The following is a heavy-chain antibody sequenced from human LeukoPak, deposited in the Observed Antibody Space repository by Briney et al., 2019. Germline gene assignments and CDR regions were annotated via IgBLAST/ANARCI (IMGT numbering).Heavy chain of an antibody. CDR2: MNPNSGNT. D-gene: IGHD3-10*01. Sequence: ASVKVSCKASGYTFTSYDINWVRQATGQGLEWMGWMNPNSGNTGYAQKFQGRVTITRNTSISTAYMELSSLRSEDTAVYYCARTITTVRGVKKQNNWFDPWGQGTLVTVSS. CDR3: ARTITTVRGVKKQNNWFDP. J-gene: IGHJ5*02. V-gene: IGHV1-8*03. CDR1: GYTFTSYD.